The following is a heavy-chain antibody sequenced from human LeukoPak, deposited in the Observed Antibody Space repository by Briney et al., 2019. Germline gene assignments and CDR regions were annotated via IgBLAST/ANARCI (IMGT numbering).Heavy chain of an antibody. V-gene: IGHV1-8*01. CDR3: AFRGYSYGLRTVD. D-gene: IGHD5-18*01. J-gene: IGHJ4*02. Sequence: ASVKVSCKASGYTFTSYDINWVRQATEQGLERMGWMNPNSGNTGYAQKFQGRVTMTRNTSISTAYMELSSLRSEDTAVYYCAFRGYSYGLRTVDWGQGTLVTVSS. CDR2: MNPNSGNT. CDR1: GYTFTSYD.